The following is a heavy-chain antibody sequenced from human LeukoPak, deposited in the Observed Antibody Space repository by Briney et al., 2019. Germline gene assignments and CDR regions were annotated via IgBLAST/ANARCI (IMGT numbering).Heavy chain of an antibody. CDR2: INPNNGGT. CDR1: GYTCTGYY. CDR3: ARGRRFDP. J-gene: IGHJ5*02. Sequence: ASVKVSCKASGYTCTGYYMHWVRQAPGQGLEWMGWINPNNGGTNYAQKFQGRVTMTRDTSISTAYMELSSLTSDDTAVYYCARGRRFDPWGQGTLVTVSS. V-gene: IGHV1-2*02.